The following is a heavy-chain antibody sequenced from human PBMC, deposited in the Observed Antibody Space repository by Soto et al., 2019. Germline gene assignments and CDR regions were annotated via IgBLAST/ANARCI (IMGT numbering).Heavy chain of an antibody. CDR3: ARTLNEWLLGLD. V-gene: IGHV1-18*01. CDR1: GYTFTSYG. J-gene: IGHJ4*02. D-gene: IGHD3-3*01. CDR2: ISAYNGNT. Sequence: ASVKVSCKASGYTFTSYGISWVRKAPGQGLEWMGWISAYNGNTNYAQKFQGRVTMTTDTSTSTAYMELRSLRSDDTAVYYCARTLNEWLLGLDWGQGTLVIVSS.